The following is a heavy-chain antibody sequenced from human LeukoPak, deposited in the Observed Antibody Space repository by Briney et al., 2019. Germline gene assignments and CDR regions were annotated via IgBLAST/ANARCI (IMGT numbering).Heavy chain of an antibody. Sequence: SVKVSCKASGYTFTNYGISWVRQAPGQGLEWMGRIIPILGIANYAQKFQGRVTITADKSTSTAYMELSSLRSEDTAVYYCARDEQPRITIYMAWGQGTLVTVSS. CDR1: GYTFTNYG. CDR3: ARDEQPRITIYMA. J-gene: IGHJ5*02. V-gene: IGHV1-69*04. D-gene: IGHD3-3*01. CDR2: IIPILGIA.